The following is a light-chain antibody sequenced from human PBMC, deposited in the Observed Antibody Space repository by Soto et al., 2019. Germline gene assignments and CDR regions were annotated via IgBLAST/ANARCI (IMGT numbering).Light chain of an antibody. J-gene: IGLJ1*01. V-gene: IGLV2-14*01. CDR3: SSYTNINTSACV. CDR2: EVT. Sequence: QSALTQPASVSGSPGQSITISCTGTSGDIGSYNRVSWYQQHPGKAPKLIIYEVTDRPSGVSNRFSGSKSGNTASLTISRLQAEDEAAYYCSSYTNINTSACVFGTGTKLTVL. CDR1: SGDIGSYNR.